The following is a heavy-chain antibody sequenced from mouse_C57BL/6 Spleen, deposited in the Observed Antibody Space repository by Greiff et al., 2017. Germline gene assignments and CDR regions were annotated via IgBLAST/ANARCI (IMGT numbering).Heavy chain of an antibody. Sequence: EVQLVESGGDLVRPGGSLKLSCAASGFTFRSYGMSWVRQTPDKRLEWVATISSGGSYTYYPDSVKGRFTLSRDNAKNTLYLEMSSLKSEDTAMYYCARSGTTLVPPYAMDYWGQGPSVTGSS. CDR2: ISSGGSYT. V-gene: IGHV5-6*01. CDR3: ARSGTTLVPPYAMDY. J-gene: IGHJ4*01. CDR1: GFTFRSYG. D-gene: IGHD1-1*01.